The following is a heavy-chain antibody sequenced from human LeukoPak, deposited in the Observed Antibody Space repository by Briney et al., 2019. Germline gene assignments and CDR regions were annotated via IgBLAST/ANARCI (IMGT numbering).Heavy chain of an antibody. J-gene: IGHJ4*02. V-gene: IGHV4-30-4*01. CDR2: IYYSGST. CDR1: GGSISSGDHY. Sequence: PSQTLSLTCTVSGGSISSGDHYWSWIRQPPGKGLEWIGYIYYSGSTYYNPSLKSRVTISVDTSKNQFSLKLSSVTAADTAVYYCASTYYYEYYFDYWGQGTLVTVSS. D-gene: IGHD3-22*01. CDR3: ASTYYYEYYFDY.